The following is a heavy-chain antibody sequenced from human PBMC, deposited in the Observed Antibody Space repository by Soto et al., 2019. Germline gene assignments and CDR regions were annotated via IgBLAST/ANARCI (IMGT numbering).Heavy chain of an antibody. D-gene: IGHD3-10*01. CDR3: ANYLWFGELSN. CDR1: GFTFSSYA. CDR2: ISGSGGST. V-gene: IGHV3-23*01. Sequence: EVQLLESGGGLVQPGGSLRLSCAASGFTFSSYAMSWVRQAPGKGLEWVSAISGSGGSTYYADSVKGRFTISRDNSKNTLYLQMNSMRAEDTGVYYCANYLWFGELSNWGQGTLVTVSS. J-gene: IGHJ4*02.